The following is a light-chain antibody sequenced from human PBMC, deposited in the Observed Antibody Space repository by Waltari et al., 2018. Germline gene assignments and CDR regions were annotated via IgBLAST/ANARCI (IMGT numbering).Light chain of an antibody. Sequence: QLVLTQSPSASASLGASVKLTCSLSSGHKTYAIAWHQQQPEKGPRYLMKLYSDGSHSKGDGIPDRFSGSSSGAERYLSISSLQSEDEADYYCQAWDSGIQVFGGGTKLTVL. J-gene: IGLJ2*01. CDR2: LYSDGSH. CDR3: QAWDSGIQV. V-gene: IGLV4-69*01. CDR1: SGHKTYA.